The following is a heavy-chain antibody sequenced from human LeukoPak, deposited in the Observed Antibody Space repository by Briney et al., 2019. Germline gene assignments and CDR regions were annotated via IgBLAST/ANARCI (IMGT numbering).Heavy chain of an antibody. Sequence: GGSLRLSCAASGFTFSSYGMHWVRQAPGKGLGWVAFIRYDGSNKYYADSVKGRFTISRDNAKNSLYLQMNSLRAEDTAVYYCAKGGLMYSSSWAEYWGQGTLVTVSS. V-gene: IGHV3-30*02. CDR2: IRYDGSNK. CDR1: GFTFSSYG. J-gene: IGHJ4*02. CDR3: AKGGLMYSSSWAEY. D-gene: IGHD6-13*01.